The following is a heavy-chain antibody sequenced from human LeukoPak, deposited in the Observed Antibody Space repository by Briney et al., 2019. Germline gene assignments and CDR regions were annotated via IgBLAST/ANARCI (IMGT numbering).Heavy chain of an antibody. V-gene: IGHV3-23*01. CDR2: ISTGGSPT. J-gene: IGHJ4*02. D-gene: IGHD2/OR15-2a*01. Sequence: PGGSLRLSCVVSGFTFSSYEMNWVRQAPGKGLDGVSSISTGGSPTLYSDSVKGRFTISRDNSKNTLYLQMNSLRVEDTAVYYCAKREYFYFGYWGQGTLVTVSS. CDR3: AKREYFYFGY. CDR1: GFTFSSYE.